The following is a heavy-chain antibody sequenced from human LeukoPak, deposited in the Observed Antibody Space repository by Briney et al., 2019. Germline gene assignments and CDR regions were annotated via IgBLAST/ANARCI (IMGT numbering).Heavy chain of an antibody. CDR1: GYTFTSYG. Sequence: ASVKVSCKASGYTFTSYGISWVRQAPGQGLEWMGWICAYNGNTNYAQKLQGRVTMTTDTSTSTAYMELRSLRSDDTAVYYCARDHDILTGYIMRAGAFDIWGQGTMVTVSS. V-gene: IGHV1-18*01. CDR3: ARDHDILTGYIMRAGAFDI. CDR2: ICAYNGNT. J-gene: IGHJ3*02. D-gene: IGHD3-9*01.